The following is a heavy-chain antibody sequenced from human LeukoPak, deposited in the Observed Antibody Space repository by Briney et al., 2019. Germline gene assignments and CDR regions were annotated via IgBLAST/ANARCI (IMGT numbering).Heavy chain of an antibody. CDR2: IYYSGRT. V-gene: IGHV4-59*12. D-gene: IGHD1-26*01. Sequence: SETLSLTCTVSGASIRSSYWSWIRQPPGKGLEYIGSIYYSGRTYYNPSLKSRVTISVDTSKNQFSLKLSSVTAADTAVYYCARIEYSGPLDYWGQGTLVTVSS. J-gene: IGHJ4*02. CDR1: GASIRSSY. CDR3: ARIEYSGPLDY.